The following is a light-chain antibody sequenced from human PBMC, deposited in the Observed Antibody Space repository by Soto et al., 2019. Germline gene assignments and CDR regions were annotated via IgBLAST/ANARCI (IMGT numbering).Light chain of an antibody. CDR1: QSVSSY. V-gene: IGKV3-11*01. J-gene: IGKJ1*01. Sequence: EIVLTQSPATLSLSPGERATLSCRASQSVSSYLAWYQQKPGQAPRLLIYDASNRATGIPARFSGSGSGTDFTLTISSLEPEDFALYYCQQRSNWPWTFGQGTKVEI. CDR3: QQRSNWPWT. CDR2: DAS.